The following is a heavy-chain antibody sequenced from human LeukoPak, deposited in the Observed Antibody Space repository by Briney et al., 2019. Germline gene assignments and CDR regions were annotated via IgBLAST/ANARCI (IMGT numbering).Heavy chain of an antibody. CDR3: AKDPGLYDFWSGYPGTNYYYYYGMDV. CDR1: GFTFSTYA. V-gene: IGHV3-23*01. D-gene: IGHD3-3*01. Sequence: GGSLRLSCAASGFTFSTYAMTWLRQAPGKGLEWVSALNYNGGNTYYADSVKGRFTISRDNSKNTLYLQMNSLRAEDTAVYYCAKDPGLYDFWSGYPGTNYYYYYGMDVWGQGTTVTVSS. J-gene: IGHJ6*02. CDR2: LNYNGGNT.